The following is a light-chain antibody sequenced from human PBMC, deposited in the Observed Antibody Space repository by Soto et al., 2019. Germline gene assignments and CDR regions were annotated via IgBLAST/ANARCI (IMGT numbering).Light chain of an antibody. J-gene: IGKJ4*01. CDR1: QGLGNY. CDR2: SAS. V-gene: IGKV1-27*01. Sequence: DMQMTQSPSSLSASVGDRVTITCRASQGLGNYLAWYQQXXXXAPKLLIYSASTLQSGVPPRFSGSGFGTDFTLTISGLQPEDIATYYCLTYNGPPLSLGGGTKVEI. CDR3: LTYNGPPLS.